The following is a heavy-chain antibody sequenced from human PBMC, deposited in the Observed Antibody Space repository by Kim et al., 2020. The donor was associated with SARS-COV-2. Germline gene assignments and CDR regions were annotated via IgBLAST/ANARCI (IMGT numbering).Heavy chain of an antibody. D-gene: IGHD2-15*01. CDR2: IIPIFGTA. CDR3: TRSRGRCSGGSCYSGY. Sequence: SVKVSCKASGGTFSNYAINWVRQAPGQGLEWMGGIIPIFGTANYAQKLQGRITITADESTSTVYMELRSLRSEDTALYYCTRSRGRCSGGSCYSGYWGQGTLVTVSS. V-gene: IGHV1-69*13. CDR1: GGTFSNYA. J-gene: IGHJ4*02.